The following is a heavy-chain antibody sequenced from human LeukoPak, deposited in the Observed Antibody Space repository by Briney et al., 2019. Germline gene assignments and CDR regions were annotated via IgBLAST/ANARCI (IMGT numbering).Heavy chain of an antibody. D-gene: IGHD2-15*01. CDR2: ISSSADAT. CDR1: GFTFGAYA. J-gene: IGHJ4*02. V-gene: IGHV3-23*01. CDR3: AKCSGSSCYSSGAFDN. Sequence: GGSLRLSCAVSGFTFGAYAMSWVRQPPGKGLEWVSGISSSADATWYADSVKGRFTISRDNSKNTVNVQMNSLRPEDTAVYYCAKCSGSSCYSSGAFDNWGQGTLVTVSS.